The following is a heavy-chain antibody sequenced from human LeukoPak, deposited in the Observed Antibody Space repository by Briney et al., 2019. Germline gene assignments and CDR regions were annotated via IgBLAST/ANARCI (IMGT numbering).Heavy chain of an antibody. CDR1: GDSMSNYY. J-gene: IGHJ6*03. CDR2: IYSSGDT. D-gene: IGHD2-15*01. V-gene: IGHV4-4*07. Sequence: RASETLSLTCTVSGDSMSNYYWSWIRQPAGKGLEWIGRIYSSGDTNYNPSLKSRVTMSVDTSKKQFSLKLTSVTAADTAVYYCARVTRVGRFCSGGSCPYYYMDVWGKGTTVTISS. CDR3: ARVTRVGRFCSGGSCPYYYMDV.